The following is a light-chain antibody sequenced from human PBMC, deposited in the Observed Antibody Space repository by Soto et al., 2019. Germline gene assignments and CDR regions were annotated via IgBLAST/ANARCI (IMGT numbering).Light chain of an antibody. J-gene: IGKJ4*01. CDR3: HKSYSPPLT. V-gene: IGKV4-1*01. CDR1: QSVLASSNNKNL. CDR2: GAS. Sequence: DIVMTQSPDSLAMSLGERATINCKSSQSVLASSNNKNLLAWYQQKPGQPPKLLIYGASTRESRVPDRLRGSRSATNFTLTVSSLQAEDVAVYYFHKSYSPPLTFGGGTNVEIK.